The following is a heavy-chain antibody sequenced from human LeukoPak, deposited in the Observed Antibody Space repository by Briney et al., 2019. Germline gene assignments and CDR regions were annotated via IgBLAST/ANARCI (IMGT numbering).Heavy chain of an antibody. J-gene: IGHJ4*02. D-gene: IGHD3-10*01. CDR2: INPNSGGT. Sequence: GASVKVPCKASGYTFTGYYMHWVRQAPGQGLEWMGWINPNSGGTNYAQKFQGRVTMTRDTSISTAYMELSRLRSDDTAVYYCARDGITMVRGVIIYYFDYWGQGTLVTVSS. V-gene: IGHV1-2*02. CDR1: GYTFTGYY. CDR3: ARDGITMVRGVIIYYFDY.